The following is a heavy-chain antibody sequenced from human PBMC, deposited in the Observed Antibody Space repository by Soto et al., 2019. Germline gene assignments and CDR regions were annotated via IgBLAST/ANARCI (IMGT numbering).Heavy chain of an antibody. Sequence: GGSLRLSCAASGFTFSNAWMSWVRQDPGKGLEWVGRIKSKTDGGTTDYAAPVKGRFTISRDDSKNTLYLQMNSLKTEDTAVYYCTTEGYYDFWSGYWPSYGMDVWGQGTTVTVSS. CDR3: TTEGYYDFWSGYWPSYGMDV. CDR1: GFTFSNAW. CDR2: IKSKTDGGTT. J-gene: IGHJ6*02. V-gene: IGHV3-15*01. D-gene: IGHD3-3*01.